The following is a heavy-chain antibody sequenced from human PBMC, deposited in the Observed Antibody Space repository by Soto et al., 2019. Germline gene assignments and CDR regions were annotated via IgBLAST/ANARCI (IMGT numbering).Heavy chain of an antibody. CDR1: GGSIDGRN. J-gene: IGHJ6*02. V-gene: IGHV4-59*08. Sequence: QVQLQESGPGLVKPSETLSLTCTVSGGSIDGRNCAWIRQPPGKGLEWLGYVYYDGGSSYNPSVKSRLTLSVDTSKSKFSLQLRSVTAADTAVYYCVRQGIGNLHGLVDVWGRGTTVTVSS. CDR3: VRQGIGNLHGLVDV. D-gene: IGHD3-10*01. CDR2: VYYDGGS.